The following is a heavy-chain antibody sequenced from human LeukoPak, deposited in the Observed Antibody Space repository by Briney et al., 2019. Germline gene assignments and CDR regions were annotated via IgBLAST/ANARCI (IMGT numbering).Heavy chain of an antibody. D-gene: IGHD3-16*02. CDR2: IYYSGST. Sequence: SQTLSLTCTVSGGSISSGDYYWSWIRQPPGKGLEWVGYIYYSGSTYYNPSLKSRVTISVDTSKNQFSLKLSSVTAADTAVYYCARTYDYVWGSYRYPEGDYWGQGTLVTVSS. J-gene: IGHJ4*02. CDR1: GGSISSGDYY. CDR3: ARTYDYVWGSYRYPEGDY. V-gene: IGHV4-30-4*01.